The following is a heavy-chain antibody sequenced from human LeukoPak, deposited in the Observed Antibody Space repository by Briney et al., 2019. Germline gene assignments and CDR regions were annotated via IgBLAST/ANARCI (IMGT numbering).Heavy chain of an antibody. Sequence: ASVKVSCKASGYTFTGYYMHWVRQAPGQGLEWMGWIIPNSGDAIYALKFQGRVTLTRDTSISTVYMELKRLRSDDTALYYCARGIAGGFDYWGQGTLVTVSS. D-gene: IGHD2-21*01. CDR3: ARGIAGGFDY. CDR1: GYTFTGYY. V-gene: IGHV1-2*02. J-gene: IGHJ4*02. CDR2: IIPNSGDA.